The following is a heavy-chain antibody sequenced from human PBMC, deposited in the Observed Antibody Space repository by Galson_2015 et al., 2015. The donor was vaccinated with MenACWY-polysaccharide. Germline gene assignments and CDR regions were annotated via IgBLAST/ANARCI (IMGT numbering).Heavy chain of an antibody. V-gene: IGHV1-2*02. D-gene: IGHD4-17*01. J-gene: IGHJ4*02. CDR3: ARAYVATVTTDYFDY. CDR2: INPISGGT. Sequence: SVKVSCKASGYTFTGYYMHWVRQAPGQGLEWMGWINPISGGTNYAQKFQGRVTMTRDTSISTAYMELSRLRSDDTAVYYCARAYVATVTTDYFDYWGQGTLVTVSS. CDR1: GYTFTGYY.